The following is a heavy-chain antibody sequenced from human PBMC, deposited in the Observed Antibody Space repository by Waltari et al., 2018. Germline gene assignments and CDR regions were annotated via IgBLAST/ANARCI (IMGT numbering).Heavy chain of an antibody. J-gene: IGHJ3*02. CDR2: INPANGDT. CDR1: GYTFPSFP. CDR3: ARGRVPEISSGWGNPFDI. V-gene: IGHV1-3*03. Sequence: QVQLVQSGAEVKKPGASVKVSCKASGYTFPSFPMHLVPQAPGQRLEWMGWINPANGDTKYSQDFQGRVTIVRDTSASTSYMELNSLRSEDMAVYYCARGRVPEISSGWGNPFDIWGQGTMVTVSS. D-gene: IGHD6-19*01.